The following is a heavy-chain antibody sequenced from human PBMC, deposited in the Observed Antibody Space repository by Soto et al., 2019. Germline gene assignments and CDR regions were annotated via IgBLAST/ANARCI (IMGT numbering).Heavy chain of an antibody. Sequence: QVQLVQSGAEVKKPGASVKVSCKASGYTFTSYDINWVRQATGQGLEWMGWMNPNSGNTGYAQKFQCRVTMTRNTSISTAYMELSSLRSEDTAVYYCARGGGRKNDYGDYADYWGQGTLVTVSS. CDR1: GYTFTSYD. CDR3: ARGGGRKNDYGDYADY. V-gene: IGHV1-8*01. J-gene: IGHJ4*02. CDR2: MNPNSGNT. D-gene: IGHD4-17*01.